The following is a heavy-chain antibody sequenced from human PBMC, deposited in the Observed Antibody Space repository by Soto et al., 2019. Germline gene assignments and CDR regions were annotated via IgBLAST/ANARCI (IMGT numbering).Heavy chain of an antibody. J-gene: IGHJ3*01. V-gene: IGHV3-23*01. CDR2: IGGRGNSA. Sequence: PGGSLRLSCAASRLIFTDYAMNWLRQAPGKGLEWVSVIGGRGNSAYYADSVQGRFTISRDNSKNTLSLQMSSLTADDTAIYYCVREGRGSFDFWGRGTTVTVSS. CDR1: RLIFTDYA. CDR3: VREGRGSFDF. D-gene: IGHD5-12*01.